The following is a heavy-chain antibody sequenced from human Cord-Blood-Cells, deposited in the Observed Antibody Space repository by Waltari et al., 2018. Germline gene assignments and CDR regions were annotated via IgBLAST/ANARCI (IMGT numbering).Heavy chain of an antibody. J-gene: IGHJ3*02. CDR1: GGSFSGSY. V-gene: IGHV4-34*01. CDR3: ASAMVRGVGHAFDI. Sequence: QVQLQQWGAGLLKPSETLSLTCAVDGGSFSGSYWSWIRQPPGKGLEWIGEINHSGSTNYNPSLKSRVTISVDTSKNQFSLKLSSVTAADTAVYYCASAMVRGVGHAFDIWGQGTMVTVSS. CDR2: INHSGST. D-gene: IGHD3-10*01.